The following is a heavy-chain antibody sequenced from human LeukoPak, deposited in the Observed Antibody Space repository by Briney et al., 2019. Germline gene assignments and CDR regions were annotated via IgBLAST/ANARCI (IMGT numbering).Heavy chain of an antibody. V-gene: IGHV3-74*01. CDR3: ARGRWWLRTNQALFDY. CDR2: INSDGSST. D-gene: IGHD5-12*01. CDR1: GFTFSSYW. Sequence: PGGSLRLSCAASGFTFSSYWMHWVRHAPGKGLVWVSRINSDGSSTSYADSVKGRFTISRDNAKNTLYLQMNSLRAEDTAVYYCARGRWWLRTNQALFDYWGQGTLVTVSS. J-gene: IGHJ4*02.